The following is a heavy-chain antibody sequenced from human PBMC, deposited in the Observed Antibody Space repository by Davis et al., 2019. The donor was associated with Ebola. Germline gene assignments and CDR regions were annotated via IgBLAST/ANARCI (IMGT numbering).Heavy chain of an antibody. CDR1: GFIFSNYA. J-gene: IGHJ4*02. Sequence: PGGSLRLSCAASGFIFSNYAMHWVRQAPGKGLEWVALISYDANIKYYADSVKGRFTVSKDNSNNILILQMNSLRVEDTATYYCAKDHGSSGWPTFDLWGQGTLVTVSS. D-gene: IGHD6-19*01. CDR2: ISYDANIK. CDR3: AKDHGSSGWPTFDL. V-gene: IGHV3-30-3*01.